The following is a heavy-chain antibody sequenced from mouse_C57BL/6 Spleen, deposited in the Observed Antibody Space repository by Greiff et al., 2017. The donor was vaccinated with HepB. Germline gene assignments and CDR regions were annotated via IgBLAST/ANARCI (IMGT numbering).Heavy chain of an antibody. D-gene: IGHD2-4*01. CDR3: ARNRYDYDGAWFAY. CDR2: IWSGGST. V-gene: IGHV2-2*01. J-gene: IGHJ3*01. Sequence: VKLQQSGPGLVQPSQSLSITCTVSGFSLTSYGVHWVRQSPGKGLEWLGVIWSGGSTDYNAAFISTLSISKDNSKSQVFFKMNSLQADDTAIYYCARNRYDYDGAWFAYWGQGTLVTVSA. CDR1: GFSLTSYG.